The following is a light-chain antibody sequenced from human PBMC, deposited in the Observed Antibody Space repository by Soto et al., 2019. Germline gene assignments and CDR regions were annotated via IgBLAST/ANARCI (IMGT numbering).Light chain of an antibody. Sequence: QAVLTQPASVSGSPGQSITISCSGTISDFVVYNYVSWYQQHPGKAPKLMLYGVSKRPSGVPDRFSGSKSGNTASLTISGLQAEDEADYYCSSYTSGATLYVFGTGTKVTVL. CDR1: ISDFVVYNY. CDR3: SSYTSGATLYV. V-gene: IGLV2-14*01. CDR2: GVS. J-gene: IGLJ1*01.